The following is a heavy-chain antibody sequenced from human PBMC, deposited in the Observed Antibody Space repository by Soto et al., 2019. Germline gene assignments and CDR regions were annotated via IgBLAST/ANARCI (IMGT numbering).Heavy chain of an antibody. J-gene: IGHJ6*02. CDR1: GFKFNNYG. Sequence: QVQLVESGGGVVQPGRSLRLSCAASGFKFNNYGMHWVRQAPGKGLEWVAVIWNDGNGYYYANSVKGRFTISRDNSKKTLYLKRSSLRAEDTAVYYCARRQISPPTRGAASARGGMDVWGQGTAVTVSS. V-gene: IGHV3-33*01. CDR3: ARRQISPPTRGAASARGGMDV. CDR2: IWNDGNGY. D-gene: IGHD6-13*01.